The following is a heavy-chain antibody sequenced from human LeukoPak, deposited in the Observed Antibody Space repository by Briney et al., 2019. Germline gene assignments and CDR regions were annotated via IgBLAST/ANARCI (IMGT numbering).Heavy chain of an antibody. CDR1: GVSISSSSYY. CDR2: IYYSGST. D-gene: IGHD3-22*01. V-gene: IGHV4-39*01. CDR3: ARRGYYDSSGYYDY. Sequence: PSETLSLTCIVSGVSISSSSYYWGWIRQPPGKGLEWIGNIYYSGSTYYNPSLKSRVTISVDTSKNQFSLKLSSVTAADTAVYYCARRGYYDSSGYYDYWGQGTLVTVSS. J-gene: IGHJ4*02.